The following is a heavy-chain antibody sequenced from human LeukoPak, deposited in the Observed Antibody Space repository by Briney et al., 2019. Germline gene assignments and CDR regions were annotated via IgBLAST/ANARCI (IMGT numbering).Heavy chain of an antibody. Sequence: ASVKVSCKASGYTFTGYYMHWVRQAPGQGLEWMGWINPNSGGTTYAQKFQGRVTMTRDTSINTAYMELSRLRSDDTAVYYCARGAAAFYYYMDVWGKGTTVTVSS. CDR1: GYTFTGYY. D-gene: IGHD6-13*01. J-gene: IGHJ6*03. V-gene: IGHV1-2*02. CDR2: INPNSGGT. CDR3: ARGAAAFYYYMDV.